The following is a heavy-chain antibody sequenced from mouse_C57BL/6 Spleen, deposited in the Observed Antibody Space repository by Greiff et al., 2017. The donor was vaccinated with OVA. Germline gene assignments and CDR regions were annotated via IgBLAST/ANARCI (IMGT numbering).Heavy chain of an antibody. J-gene: IGHJ1*03. Sequence: ESGPGLVKPSQSLSLTCSVTGYSITSGYYWNWIRQFPGNKLEWMGYISYDGSNNYNPSLKNRISITRDTSKNQFFLKLNSVTTEDTATYYCARILGPYDFDWYFDVWGTGTTVTVSS. V-gene: IGHV3-6*01. CDR2: ISYDGSN. CDR1: GYSITSGYY. D-gene: IGHD2-4*01. CDR3: ARILGPYDFDWYFDV.